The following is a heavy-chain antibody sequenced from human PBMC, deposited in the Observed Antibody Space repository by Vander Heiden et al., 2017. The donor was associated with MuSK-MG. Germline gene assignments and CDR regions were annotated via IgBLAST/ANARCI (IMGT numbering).Heavy chain of an antibody. V-gene: IGHV3-7*03. CDR2: IKEDGSEK. CDR1: GFTVSEFW. J-gene: IGHJ4*02. Sequence: EVQLVESGGGLVQPGGSLRLPCAASGFTVSEFWMSWVRQGPGQGPEWVANIKEDGSEKHYVDSVKGRFTISRDDTRNLLYLQMNSLRAEDTAVYYCVRGYDWGQGTLVAVSP. CDR3: VRGYD. D-gene: IGHD3-16*01.